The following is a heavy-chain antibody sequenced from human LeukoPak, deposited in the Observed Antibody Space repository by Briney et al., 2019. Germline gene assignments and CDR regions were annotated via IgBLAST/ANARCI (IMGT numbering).Heavy chain of an antibody. V-gene: IGHV6-1*01. J-gene: IGHJ4*02. CDR3: ARESQGYSSGWYNGYFDY. CDR2: TYYRSKWYN. Sequence: SQNLSLTCAISGDSVSSNSAAWNWIRQSPSRGREWLGRTYYRSKWYNDYAISVTSRITINPDTSKNQFSLQLNSVTPEDTAVYYCARESQGYSSGWYNGYFDYWGQGTLVTVSS. D-gene: IGHD6-19*01. CDR1: GDSVSSNSAA.